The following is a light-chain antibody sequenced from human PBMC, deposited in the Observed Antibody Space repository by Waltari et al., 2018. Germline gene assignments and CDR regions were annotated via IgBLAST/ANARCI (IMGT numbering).Light chain of an antibody. CDR2: GAY. CDR3: QQYDTSPGT. J-gene: IGKJ2*01. CDR1: QSLSVAY. Sequence: EIVLTQSPSTLSLSAGDTATLSCRASQSLSVAYLAWYQHRSGQAPRLRIYGAYYRATGSPDRCSGSGSGTDFTLTITRLEPDDFAVYYCQQYDTSPGTFGQGTNLEI. V-gene: IGKV3-20*01.